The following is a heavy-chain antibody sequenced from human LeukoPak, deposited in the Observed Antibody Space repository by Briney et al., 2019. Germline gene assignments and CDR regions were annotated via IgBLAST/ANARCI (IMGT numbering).Heavy chain of an antibody. CDR1: GFTFSSYG. V-gene: IGHV3-21*01. J-gene: IGHJ4*02. CDR2: ISSSSYI. D-gene: IGHD5-18*01. CDR3: ARMDTAMVKGFDY. Sequence: GSLRLSCAASGFTFSSYGMHWVRQAPGKGLEWVSSISSSSYIYYADSVKGRFTISRDNAKNSLYLQMNSLRAEDTAVYYCARMDTAMVKGFDYWGQGTLVTVSS.